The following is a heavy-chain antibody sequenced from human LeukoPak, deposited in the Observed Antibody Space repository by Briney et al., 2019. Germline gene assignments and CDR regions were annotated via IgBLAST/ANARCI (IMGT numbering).Heavy chain of an antibody. V-gene: IGHV4-4*07. CDR2: IQTSVRA. CDR1: GGSISTYY. D-gene: IGHD6-19*01. CDR3: ASSSGWEVYYMDV. Sequence: SETLSLTCTVSGGSISTYYWSWIRQPAGKELEWIGRIQTSVRASYNPSLKSRVTISVDTSKNQFSLKLSSVTAADTAVYYCASSSGWEVYYMDVWGKGTTVTVSS. J-gene: IGHJ6*03.